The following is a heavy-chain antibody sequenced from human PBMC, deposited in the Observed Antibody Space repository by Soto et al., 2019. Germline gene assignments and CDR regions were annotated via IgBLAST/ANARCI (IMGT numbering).Heavy chain of an antibody. D-gene: IGHD6-19*01. Sequence: QVQLQESGPGLVKPSETLSLTCTVSGDSINNYWSWIRQPPGKGLEWIGYVYYDGSTNYNPSLKIRVTMSIDTSKDQFPLKLTSVTAADTAVYYCAKYRRGSGWYYLNYWGQGTLVTVSS. CDR1: GDSINNY. V-gene: IGHV4-59*01. CDR3: AKYRRGSGWYYLNY. CDR2: VYYDGST. J-gene: IGHJ4*02.